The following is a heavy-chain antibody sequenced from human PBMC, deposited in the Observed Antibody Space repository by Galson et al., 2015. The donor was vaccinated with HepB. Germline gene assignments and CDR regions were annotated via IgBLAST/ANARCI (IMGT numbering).Heavy chain of an antibody. CDR2: IRYDGSNK. Sequence: SLRLSCAASGFTSSSYGMHWVRQAPGKGLEWVAFIRYDGSNKYYADSVKGRFTISRDNSKNTLYLQMNSLRAEDTAVYYCAKDAPGLPGSYYGEEEYGMDVWGQGTTVTVSS. V-gene: IGHV3-30*02. CDR3: AKDAPGLPGSYYGEEEYGMDV. D-gene: IGHD3-10*01. CDR1: GFTSSSYG. J-gene: IGHJ6*02.